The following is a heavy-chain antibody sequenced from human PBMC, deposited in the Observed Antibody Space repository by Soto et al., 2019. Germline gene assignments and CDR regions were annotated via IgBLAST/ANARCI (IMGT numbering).Heavy chain of an antibody. CDR2: ISGSGGST. D-gene: IGHD6-19*01. Sequence: GGSLRLSCAASGFTFSSYAMSWVRQAPGKGLEWVSAISGSGGSTYYVDSVKGRFTISRDNSKNTLYLQMNSLRAEDTAVYYCAKDLPYTPIAVAGPFDYWGQGTLVTVSS. CDR3: AKDLPYTPIAVAGPFDY. CDR1: GFTFSSYA. J-gene: IGHJ4*02. V-gene: IGHV3-23*01.